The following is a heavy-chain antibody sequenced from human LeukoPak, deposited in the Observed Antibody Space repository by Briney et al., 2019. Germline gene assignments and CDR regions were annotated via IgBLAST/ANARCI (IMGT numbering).Heavy chain of an antibody. CDR3: ARSTYDYEDY. CDR1: GGSISSYY. V-gene: IGHV4-59*01. CDR2: IYYSGST. D-gene: IGHD4-17*01. Sequence: PSETLSLTCTVCGGSISSYYWSWIRQPPGKGLEWIGYIYYSGSTNYNPSLKSRVTISVDTSKNQFSLKLSSVTAADTAVYYCARSTYDYEDYWGQGTLVTVSS. J-gene: IGHJ4*02.